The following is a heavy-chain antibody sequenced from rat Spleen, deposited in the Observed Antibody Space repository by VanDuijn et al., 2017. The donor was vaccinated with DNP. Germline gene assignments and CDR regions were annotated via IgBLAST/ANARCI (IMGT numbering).Heavy chain of an antibody. CDR2: ITGSGGGI. J-gene: IGHJ2*01. D-gene: IGHD4-1*01. V-gene: IGHV5-31*01. Sequence: EVQLVESGGDLVQPGRSLKLSCVAFGFTFNDYWMAWIRQVPGKGLEWLGAITGSGGGIYYSGSVKGRFTISRDDAKSGLYLQMNSLKSEDTATYYCARGGLYYVDYWGQGVMVTVSS. CDR1: GFTFNDYW. CDR3: ARGGLYYVDY.